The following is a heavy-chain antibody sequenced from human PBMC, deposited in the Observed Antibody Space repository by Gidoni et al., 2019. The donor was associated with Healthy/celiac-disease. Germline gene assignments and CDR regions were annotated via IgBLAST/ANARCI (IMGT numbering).Heavy chain of an antibody. D-gene: IGHD3-22*01. Sequence: QVQLVQSGAEVKKPGASVTVSCKASGYTFTSYDINWVRQATGQGLEWMGWMNPNSGNTGYAQKFQGRVTMTRNTSISTAYMELSSLRSEDTAVYYCARAGFEDYYDSSDTYDYWGQGTLVTVSS. J-gene: IGHJ4*02. V-gene: IGHV1-8*01. CDR2: MNPNSGNT. CDR1: GYTFTSYD. CDR3: ARAGFEDYYDSSDTYDY.